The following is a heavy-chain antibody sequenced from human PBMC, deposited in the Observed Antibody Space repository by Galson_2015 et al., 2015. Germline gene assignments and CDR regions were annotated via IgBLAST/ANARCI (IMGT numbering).Heavy chain of an antibody. CDR3: VRVMHGDAFDI. D-gene: IGHD2-8*01. CDR2: ISSSSTTI. CDR1: GFTFSSYN. J-gene: IGHJ3*02. V-gene: IGHV3-48*01. Sequence: SLRLSCAASGFTFSSYNMNWVRQAPGKGLEWVSYISSSSTTIYYADSVKGRFTISRDNAKNSLYLQMSSLKAEDTALYYCVRVMHGDAFDIWGQGTLVTVSS.